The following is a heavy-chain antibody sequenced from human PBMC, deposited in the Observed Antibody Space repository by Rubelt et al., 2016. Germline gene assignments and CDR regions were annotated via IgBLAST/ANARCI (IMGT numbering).Heavy chain of an antibody. V-gene: IGHV3-48*02. D-gene: IGHD2-2*01. Sequence: EVQLVESGGGLVQPGGSLRLSCAASGFTFSSYGMNWVRQAPGKGLEWVSYMSSGRVTTINYADSVKGRLTISRDNAKNSLYLQMNSLRDEETGIFYCVRSACYGFFDYWGQGTLVTVSS. CDR3: VRSACYGFFDY. CDR2: MSSGRVTTI. CDR1: GFTFSSYG. J-gene: IGHJ4*02.